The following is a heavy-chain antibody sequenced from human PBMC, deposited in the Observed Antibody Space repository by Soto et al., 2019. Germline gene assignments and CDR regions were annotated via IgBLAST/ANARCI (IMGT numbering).Heavy chain of an antibody. D-gene: IGHD3-9*01. CDR2: MNPNRGDT. J-gene: IGHJ5*02. CDR3: ARMNYDILTDYSPNWFDP. CDR1: GGTFSSYT. Sequence: VKVSCKASGGTFSSYTISWVRQAPGQGLEWMGRMNPNRGDTNYAQKFQGRVTMTADTSISTAYMELSSLRSEDTAVYYCARMNYDILTDYSPNWFDPWGQGTLVTVSS. V-gene: IGHV1-69*02.